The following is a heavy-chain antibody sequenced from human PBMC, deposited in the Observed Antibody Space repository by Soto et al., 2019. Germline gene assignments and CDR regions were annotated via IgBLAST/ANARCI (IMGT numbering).Heavy chain of an antibody. CDR2: ISYDGSNK. D-gene: IGHD3-22*01. J-gene: IGHJ4*02. Sequence: QVQLVESGGGVVQPGRSLRLSCAASGFTFSSYGMHWVRQAPGKGLEWVGVISYDGSNKYYADSVKGRFTISRDNSKNTGYLQMNSLRAEDTAVYSCAKARDSSGYYYAEYWGQGTLVTVSS. CDR3: AKARDSSGYYYAEY. CDR1: GFTFSSYG. V-gene: IGHV3-30*18.